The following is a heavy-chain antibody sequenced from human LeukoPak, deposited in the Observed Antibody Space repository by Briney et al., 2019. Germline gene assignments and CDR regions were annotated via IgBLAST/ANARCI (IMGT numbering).Heavy chain of an antibody. J-gene: IGHJ4*02. Sequence: ASVKVSCKASGYTFTGYYMHWVRQAPGQGLEWMGWINPNSGGTNYAQKFQGRVTMSRDTSISTAYMELSRLRSDDTAVYYCARGYYYDSSLDYWGQGTLVTVSS. CDR3: ARGYYYDSSLDY. CDR1: GYTFTGYY. CDR2: INPNSGGT. D-gene: IGHD3-22*01. V-gene: IGHV1-2*02.